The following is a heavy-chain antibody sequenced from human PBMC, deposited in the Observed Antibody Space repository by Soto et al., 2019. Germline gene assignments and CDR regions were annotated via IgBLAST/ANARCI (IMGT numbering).Heavy chain of an antibody. D-gene: IGHD2-2*01. CDR3: ARDSRLYCSSTSCYVGYYYGMDV. J-gene: IGHJ6*02. CDR1: GFTFSSYS. V-gene: IGHV3-48*01. Sequence: EVQLVESGGGLVQPGGSLRLSCAASGFTFSSYSMNWVRQAPGKGLEWVSYISSSSSTIYYADSVKGRFTISRDNAKNSLYLQMNSLRAEDTAVYYCARDSRLYCSSTSCYVGYYYGMDVWGQGTTVTVSS. CDR2: ISSSSSTI.